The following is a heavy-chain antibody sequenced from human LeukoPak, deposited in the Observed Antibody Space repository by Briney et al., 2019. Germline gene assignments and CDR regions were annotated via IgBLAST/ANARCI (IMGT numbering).Heavy chain of an antibody. D-gene: IGHD3-10*01. Sequence: GGSLRLSCAASGFTFSSYGMHWVRQAPGKGLEWVAFIRYDGSNKYYADSVKGRFTISRDNSKNTLYLQMNSLRAEDTAVYYCAKDRGYGSGSYYTHWGQGTLVTVSS. CDR1: GFTFSSYG. V-gene: IGHV3-30*02. CDR3: AKDRGYGSGSYYTH. J-gene: IGHJ4*02. CDR2: IRYDGSNK.